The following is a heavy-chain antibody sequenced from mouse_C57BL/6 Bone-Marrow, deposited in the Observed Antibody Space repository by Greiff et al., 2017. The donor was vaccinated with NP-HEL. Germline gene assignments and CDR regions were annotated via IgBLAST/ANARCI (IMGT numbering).Heavy chain of an antibody. CDR1: GYTFTSYW. CDR2: IYPGNSDT. CDR3: TKIYYGYDGSWFAY. Sequence: VQLQQSGTVLARPGASVKMSCKTSGYTFTSYWMHWVKQRPGQGLEWIGAIYPGNSDTSYNQKFKGKAKLTAVTSASTAYMELSSLTNEDSAVDYCTKIYYGYDGSWFAYWGQGTRVTVSA. D-gene: IGHD2-2*01. J-gene: IGHJ3*01. V-gene: IGHV1-5*01.